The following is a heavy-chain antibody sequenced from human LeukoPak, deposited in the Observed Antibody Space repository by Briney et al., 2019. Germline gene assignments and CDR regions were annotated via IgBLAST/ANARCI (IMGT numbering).Heavy chain of an antibody. J-gene: IGHJ6*02. CDR2: IHPDDSDT. Sequence: GESLKISCKGSGYTFTRYWIGWVRQMPGKXLEWMGIIHPDDSDTRYTPSFQGQVTISADKSISTAYLHWSSLKASDTAMYYCARPGHSNRYYGMDVWGQGTTVTVSS. V-gene: IGHV5-51*01. CDR3: ARPGHSNRYYGMDV. D-gene: IGHD4-11*01. CDR1: GYTFTRYW.